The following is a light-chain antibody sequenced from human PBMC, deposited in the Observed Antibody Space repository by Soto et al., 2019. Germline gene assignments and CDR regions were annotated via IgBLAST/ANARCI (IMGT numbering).Light chain of an antibody. CDR2: LNSDGSH. J-gene: IGLJ3*02. V-gene: IGLV4-69*01. Sequence: QSVLTQSPSASASLGASVKLTCTLSSGHSSYAIAWHQQQPEKGPRYLMKLNSDGSHTKGDRIPDRFSGSSSGAERCLTISSLQSEDEADYYCQTWGTGIQVFGGGTKLTVL. CDR3: QTWGTGIQV. CDR1: SGHSSYA.